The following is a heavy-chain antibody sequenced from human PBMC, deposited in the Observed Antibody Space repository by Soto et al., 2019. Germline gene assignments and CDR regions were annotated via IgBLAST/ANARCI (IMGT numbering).Heavy chain of an antibody. J-gene: IGHJ4*02. D-gene: IGHD2-15*01. CDR3: VRHGGRLFDY. Sequence: QVQLQESGPGLVKPSGTLSLTCAVSDGFISSSNYWRWVRQPPGKGLEWIGQVDHHGGPRSTPSLRSRVTMSIDKSKTQFSLNLSAVTAADPAVYFCVRHGGRLFDYWGPGHLVTVSS. CDR2: VDHHGGP. CDR1: DGFISSSNY. V-gene: IGHV4-4*02.